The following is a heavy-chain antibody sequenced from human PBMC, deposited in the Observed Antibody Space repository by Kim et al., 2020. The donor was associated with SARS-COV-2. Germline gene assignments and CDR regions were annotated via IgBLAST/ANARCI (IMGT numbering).Heavy chain of an antibody. J-gene: IGHJ3*02. V-gene: IGHV3-30*18. CDR1: GFNFSSHI. CDR2: TSYDERSK. Sequence: GGSLRLSCAASGFNFSSHIMHWVRQAPGKGLEWVAVTSYDERSKYYAGSVKGRFTIYRDNSKNVLYLQMNSVRGEDTAVYYCAKESNAFDIWGRGTMVTV. CDR3: AKESNAFDI. D-gene: IGHD6-6*01.